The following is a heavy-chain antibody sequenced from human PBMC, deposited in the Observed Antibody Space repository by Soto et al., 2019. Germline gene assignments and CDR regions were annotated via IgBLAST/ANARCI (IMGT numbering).Heavy chain of an antibody. Sequence: EVQLVESGGGLVKPGGSLRLSCAASGFTFSSYSMNWVRQAPGKGLEWVSSISSSSSYIYYADSVKGRFTISRDNARKSLYLQMKSLRAEDTAVYYCAREEGGELDYWGQGTLVTVSS. CDR2: ISSSSSYI. J-gene: IGHJ4*02. V-gene: IGHV3-21*01. CDR1: GFTFSSYS. CDR3: AREEGGELDY. D-gene: IGHD3-16*01.